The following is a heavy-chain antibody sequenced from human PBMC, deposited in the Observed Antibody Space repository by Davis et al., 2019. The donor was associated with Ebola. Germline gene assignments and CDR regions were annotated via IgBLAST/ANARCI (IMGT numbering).Heavy chain of an antibody. CDR2: ISYDGSNK. Sequence: GESLKISCAASGFTFSSYAMHWVRQAPGKGLEWVAVISYDGSNKYYADSVKGRFTISRDNSKNTLYLQMNSLRAEDTAVYYCARESGFESMIVVVPSGDWGQGTLVTVSS. CDR3: ARESGFESMIVVVPSGD. V-gene: IGHV3-30-3*01. J-gene: IGHJ4*02. D-gene: IGHD3-22*01. CDR1: GFTFSSYA.